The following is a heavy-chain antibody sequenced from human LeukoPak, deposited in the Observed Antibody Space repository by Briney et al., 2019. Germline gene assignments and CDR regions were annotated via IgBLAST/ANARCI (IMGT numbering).Heavy chain of an antibody. Sequence: SETLSLTCAVYGGSFSGYYLSWIRQPPGKGLEWIGEINHSGSTNYNPSLKSRVTISVDTSKNQFSLKLSSVTAADTAVYYCARGLGYSYGYVWWFDPWGQGTLVTVSS. V-gene: IGHV4-34*01. CDR2: INHSGST. CDR3: ARGLGYSYGYVWWFDP. J-gene: IGHJ5*02. CDR1: GGSFSGYY. D-gene: IGHD5-18*01.